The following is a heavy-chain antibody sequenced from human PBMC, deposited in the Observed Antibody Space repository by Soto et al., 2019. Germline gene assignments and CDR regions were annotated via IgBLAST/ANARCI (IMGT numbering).Heavy chain of an antibody. CDR1: GFTFTGYS. J-gene: IGHJ4*02. D-gene: IGHD1-26*01. V-gene: IGHV3-21*01. Sequence: PGGSLRLSCAASGFTFTGYSMNWVRQAPGKGLEWLSSISVSSSYIYYADSVKGRFTISRDNAKNSLYLQMNSLRAEDTAVYYCVRDFVGATNFDYWGQGTLVTVSS. CDR2: ISVSSSYI. CDR3: VRDFVGATNFDY.